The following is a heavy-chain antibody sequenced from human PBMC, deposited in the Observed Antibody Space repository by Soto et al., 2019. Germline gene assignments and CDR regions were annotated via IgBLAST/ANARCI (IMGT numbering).Heavy chain of an antibody. CDR3: SRGNGRFYGNFFYP. V-gene: IGHV4-59*01. J-gene: IGHJ5*02. CDR1: AGSICSYY. CDR2: IYYSGST. D-gene: IGHD3-10*01. Sequence: QVQLKESGTGLVKPSETLSLTCTDSAGSICSYYWSCLRQPPWKGLEWIGYIYYSGSTNSTPSLQSRFTISVDTAKNQFSLKLSSVTAADTAVYYCSRGNGRFYGNFFYPWGQGTLVTVSS.